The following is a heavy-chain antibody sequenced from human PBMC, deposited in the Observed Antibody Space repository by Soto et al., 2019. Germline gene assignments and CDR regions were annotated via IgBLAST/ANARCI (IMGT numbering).Heavy chain of an antibody. CDR1: GGSVSSGSYY. V-gene: IGHV4-61*01. Sequence: SETLSLTCTVSGGSVSSGSYYWSWIRQPPGKGLEWIGYIYYSGSTNYNPSLKSRVTISVDTSKNQFSLKLSSVTAADTAVYYCARDHIVVVTASPYYYYYGMDVWGQGTTVTVSS. J-gene: IGHJ6*02. CDR2: IYYSGST. D-gene: IGHD2-21*02. CDR3: ARDHIVVVTASPYYYYYGMDV.